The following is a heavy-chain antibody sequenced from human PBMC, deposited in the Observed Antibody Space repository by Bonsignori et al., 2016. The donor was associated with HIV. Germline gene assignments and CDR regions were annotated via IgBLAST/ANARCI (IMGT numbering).Heavy chain of an antibody. CDR3: ARNLGTFGPLDY. CDR2: ITGHTGNI. Sequence: WVRQAPGQGLEWMAWITGHTGNINYSEKLQGRATLTTDTSTSTVYMELRSLTSDDTAIYYCARNLGTFGPLDYWGQGTPVTVSS. D-gene: IGHD2/OR15-2a*01. J-gene: IGHJ4*02. V-gene: IGHV1-18*01.